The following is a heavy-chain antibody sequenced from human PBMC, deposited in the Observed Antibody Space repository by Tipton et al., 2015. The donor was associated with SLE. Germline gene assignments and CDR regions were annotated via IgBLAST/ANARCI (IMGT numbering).Heavy chain of an antibody. CDR3: ARVPHSSTGYFDY. CDR1: GGSISSSSYY. Sequence: TLSLTCTVSGGSISSSSYYWGWIRQPPGKGLEWIGSIYYNGSTYYNPSLKSRVTISVDTSKNQFSLKLSSVTAADTAVYYCARVPHSSTGYFDYWGQGKLVTVSP. D-gene: IGHD6-6*01. V-gene: IGHV4-39*01. J-gene: IGHJ4*02. CDR2: IYYNGST.